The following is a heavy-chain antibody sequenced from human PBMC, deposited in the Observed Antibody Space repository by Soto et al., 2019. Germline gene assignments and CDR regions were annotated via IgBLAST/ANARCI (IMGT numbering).Heavy chain of an antibody. CDR1: GFTFSSYA. CDR3: AKVLNDFWSGYWVSDY. CDR2: ISGSGGST. D-gene: IGHD3-3*01. Sequence: GSLRLSCAASGFTFSSYAMSWVRQAPGKGLEWVSAISGSGGSTYYADSVKGRFTISRDNSKNTLYLQMNSLRAEDTAVYYCAKVLNDFWSGYWVSDYWGQGTLVTVSS. J-gene: IGHJ4*02. V-gene: IGHV3-23*01.